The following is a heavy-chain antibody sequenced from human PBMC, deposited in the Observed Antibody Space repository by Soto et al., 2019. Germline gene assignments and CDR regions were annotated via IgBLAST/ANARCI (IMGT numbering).Heavy chain of an antibody. V-gene: IGHV3-23*01. J-gene: IGHJ4*02. D-gene: IGHD6-13*01. CDR1: ELTFSTYA. Sequence: GGSLRLSCAASELTFSTYAMSWVRQAPGKGLEWVSAISGSGGSTYYADSVKGRFTISRDTSKNTLYLQMNSLRAEDTALYYCPKSYSSNWYDYFDYWGQGTLVTVSS. CDR2: ISGSGGST. CDR3: PKSYSSNWYDYFDY.